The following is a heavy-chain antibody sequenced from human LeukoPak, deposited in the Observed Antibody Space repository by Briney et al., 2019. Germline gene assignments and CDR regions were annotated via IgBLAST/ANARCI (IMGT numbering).Heavy chain of an antibody. CDR3: ARFRSGSYYAFDY. CDR2: IYYSGST. CDR1: GGSISSHY. V-gene: IGHV4-59*08. Sequence: SSETLSLTCTVSGGSISSHYWSWIRQPPGKGLEWIGYIYYSGSTNYNPSLKSRVTISVDTSKNQFSLKLSSVTAADTAVYYCARFRSGSYYAFDYWGQGTLVTVSS. D-gene: IGHD3-10*01. J-gene: IGHJ4*02.